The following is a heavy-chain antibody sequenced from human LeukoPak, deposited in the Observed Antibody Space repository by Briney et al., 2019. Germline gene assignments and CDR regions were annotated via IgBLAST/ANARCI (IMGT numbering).Heavy chain of an antibody. D-gene: IGHD3-10*01. CDR1: GFTFRDYA. V-gene: IGHV3-23*01. CDR2: ISGSGFDT. CDR3: GEAPVGDLYSY. J-gene: IGHJ4*02. Sequence: SGGSLRLSCAASGFTFRDYAMTWVRQAPGKGLEWVSTISGSGFDTYYADSVKGRFTISRDVSKNTLYLQMSSLRAEDTAMYYCGEAPVGDLYSYWGQGTLVTVSS.